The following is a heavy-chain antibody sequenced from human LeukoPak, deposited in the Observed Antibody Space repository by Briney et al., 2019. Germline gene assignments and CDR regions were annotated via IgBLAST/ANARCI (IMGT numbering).Heavy chain of an antibody. CDR3: ARLDAAAGRYLQFFY. Sequence: SETLSLTCAVSNNFIRNGYYWGWIRQPPGKGLEWIGSIYHSGSTYYNPSLKSRLTISVDTSKNQFSLKLSSVTAADTAVYYCARLDAAAGRYLQFFYWGQGTLVTVSS. CDR1: NNFIRNGYY. CDR2: IYHSGST. J-gene: IGHJ4*02. V-gene: IGHV4-38-2*01. D-gene: IGHD5-24*01.